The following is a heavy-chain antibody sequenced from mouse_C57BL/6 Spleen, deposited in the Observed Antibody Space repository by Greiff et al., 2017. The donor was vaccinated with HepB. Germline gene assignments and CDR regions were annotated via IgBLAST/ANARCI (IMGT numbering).Heavy chain of an antibody. D-gene: IGHD2-2*01. CDR1: GFTFSDYG. CDR3: ARQDYGYDGFDY. Sequence: EVKVIESGGGLVKPGGSLKLSCAASGFTFSDYGMHWVRQAPEKGLEWVAYISSGSSTIYYADTVKGRFTISRDNAKNTLFLQMTSLRSEDTAMYYCARQDYGYDGFDYWGQGTTLTVSS. CDR2: ISSGSSTI. V-gene: IGHV5-17*01. J-gene: IGHJ2*01.